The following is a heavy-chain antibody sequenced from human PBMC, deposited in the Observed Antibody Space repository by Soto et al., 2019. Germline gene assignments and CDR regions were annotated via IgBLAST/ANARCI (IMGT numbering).Heavy chain of an antibody. CDR3: AKKGYYPSGKINLFDS. Sequence: LALTCAVSGYSINSDYYWGWIRQPPGKGLEWIGSVDHSGRTYYSPSLRSRLTIFIDTSKNQFSLRLTSVTAADTAMYFCAKKGYYPSGKINLFDSWGPGTLVTVSS. CDR1: GYSINSDYY. J-gene: IGHJ4*02. CDR2: VDHSGRT. V-gene: IGHV4-38-2*01. D-gene: IGHD3-10*01.